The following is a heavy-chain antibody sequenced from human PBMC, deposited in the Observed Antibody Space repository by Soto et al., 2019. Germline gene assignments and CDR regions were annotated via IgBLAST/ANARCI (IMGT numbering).Heavy chain of an antibody. Sequence: QVQLQESGPGLVKPSQTLSLTCTVSGGSISSGGYYWSWIRQHPGKGLEWIGYIYYSGSTYYNPSLKSRVTISVDTSKNQCALKLSSVTAADTAVYYCARGDEKSYTWNPPFDYWGQGTLVTVSS. V-gene: IGHV4-31*03. CDR3: ARGDEKSYTWNPPFDY. D-gene: IGHD1-20*01. CDR2: IYYSGST. CDR1: GGSISSGGYY. J-gene: IGHJ4*02.